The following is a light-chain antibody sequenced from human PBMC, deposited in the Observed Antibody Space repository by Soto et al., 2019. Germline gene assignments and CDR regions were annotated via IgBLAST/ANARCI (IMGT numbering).Light chain of an antibody. J-gene: IGKJ1*01. CDR1: QSVSSSY. V-gene: IGKV3-20*01. CDR3: QQYGSSPRT. Sequence: EIVLTQSPGTLSLSPGERATLSCRASQSVSSSYLAWYQQKPGQAPRLLIYGASSMATGIPDRFSGSGSGTDFPLTISRLEPEDFAVYYCQQYGSSPRTFGQGTKVEIK. CDR2: GAS.